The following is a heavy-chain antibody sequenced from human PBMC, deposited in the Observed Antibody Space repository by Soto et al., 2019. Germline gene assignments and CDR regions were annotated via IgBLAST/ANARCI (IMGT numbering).Heavy chain of an antibody. CDR1: GFTFSSYS. J-gene: IGHJ5*02. D-gene: IGHD3-3*01. V-gene: IGHV3-21*01. CDR3: ARDQGVDYDFWSGTYNWFDP. CDR2: ISSSSSYI. Sequence: GSLRLSCAASGFTFSSYSMNWIRQAPGKGREWVSSISSSSSYIYYADSVKGRFTISRDNAKNSLYLQMNSLRAEDTAVYYCARDQGVDYDFWSGTYNWFDPWGQGTLVTVSS.